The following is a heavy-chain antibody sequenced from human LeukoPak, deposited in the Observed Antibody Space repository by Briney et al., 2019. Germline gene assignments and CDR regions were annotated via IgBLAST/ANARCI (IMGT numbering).Heavy chain of an antibody. CDR1: GYTFTSYY. Sequence: ASVKVSCKASGYTFTSYYMHWVRQAPGQGLEWMGIINPSGGSTSYAQKFQGRVTMTRDTSTSTVYMELSSLRSEDTAVYYCAREEIVAAAYFYYYYMDVWGKGATVTVSS. D-gene: IGHD5-12*01. CDR2: INPSGGST. J-gene: IGHJ6*03. V-gene: IGHV1-46*01. CDR3: AREEIVAAAYFYYYYMDV.